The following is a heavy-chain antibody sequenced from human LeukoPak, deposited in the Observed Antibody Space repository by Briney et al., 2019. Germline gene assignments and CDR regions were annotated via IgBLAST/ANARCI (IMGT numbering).Heavy chain of an antibody. V-gene: IGHV3-64*02. CDR1: GFTFRDYA. CDR3: TRGVAISTSGWYDTFDY. Sequence: PGGSLRLSCAASGFTFRDYAMHWVRQAPGKGLEYVSVISTDGSRIYYADSVKGRFTISRDNSKNTRYLQMGSLRAEDMAFYYCTRGVAISTSGWYDTFDYWGQGALVTVSS. J-gene: IGHJ4*02. D-gene: IGHD6-19*01. CDR2: ISTDGSRI.